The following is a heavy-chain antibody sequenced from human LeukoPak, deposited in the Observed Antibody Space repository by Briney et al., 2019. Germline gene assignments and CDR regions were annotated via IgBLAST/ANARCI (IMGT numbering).Heavy chain of an antibody. CDR2: INPNSGGT. D-gene: IGHD4-17*01. CDR1: GYTFTGYY. J-gene: IGHJ4*02. Sequence: KPGASVKVSCNASGYTFTGYYMHWVRQAPGQGLEWMGWINPNSGGTNYAQKFQGRVTMTRDTSISTAYMELSRLRSDDTAVYYCARARYGDYENNFDYWGQGTLVTVSS. CDR3: ARARYGDYENNFDY. V-gene: IGHV1-2*02.